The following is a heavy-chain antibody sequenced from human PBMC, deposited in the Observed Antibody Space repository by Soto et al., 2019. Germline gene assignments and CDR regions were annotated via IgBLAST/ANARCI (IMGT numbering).Heavy chain of an antibody. CDR3: AKSPSGYCSGGSCYTDYYYYYMDV. D-gene: IGHD2-15*01. CDR2: ISYDGSNK. Sequence: QVQLVESGGGVVQPGRSLRLSCAASGFTFSSYGMHWVRQAPGKGLEWVAVISYDGSNKYYADSVKGRFTISRDNSKNTLYLQRNGRRAEDTAVYYCAKSPSGYCSGGSCYTDYYYYYMDVWGKGTTVTVSS. V-gene: IGHV3-30*18. J-gene: IGHJ6*03. CDR1: GFTFSSYG.